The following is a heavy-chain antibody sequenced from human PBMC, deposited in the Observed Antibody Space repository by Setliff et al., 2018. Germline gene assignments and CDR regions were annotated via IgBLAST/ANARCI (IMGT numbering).Heavy chain of an antibody. CDR1: GASVSSNDYF. J-gene: IGHJ4*02. D-gene: IGHD1-1*01. CDR3: ARLKVGNNWPDY. Sequence: LSLTCSVSGASVSSNDYFWAWIRQPPRERLHWIGTLYPSGFTYYNPSLRDRVTISADSSKDELSLSLQSVTAADSAVYYCARLKVGNNWPDYWGQGTLVTSPQ. V-gene: IGHV4-39*01. CDR2: LYPSGFT.